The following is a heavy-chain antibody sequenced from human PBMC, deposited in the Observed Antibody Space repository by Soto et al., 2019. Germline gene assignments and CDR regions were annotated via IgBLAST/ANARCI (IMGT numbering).Heavy chain of an antibody. CDR1: GFTLNSYA. J-gene: IGHJ5*01. CDR3: ARGQRALITYGPFDP. Sequence: GSLRLSCAASGFTLNSYAMSCLLQAAVKGLGWVSTFSGTGGYTYYADSVKGRFTISRDDSKNTLFLHMNSLRAADTAVYYCARGQRALITYGPFDPWGQGTLVTVSS. CDR2: FSGTGGYT. D-gene: IGHD4-17*01. V-gene: IGHV3-23*01.